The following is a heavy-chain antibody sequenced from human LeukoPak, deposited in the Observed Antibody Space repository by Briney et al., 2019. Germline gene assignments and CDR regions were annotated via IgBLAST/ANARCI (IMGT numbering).Heavy chain of an antibody. CDR2: ITAYNGNT. CDR1: GYTFTTYG. D-gene: IGHD6-19*01. V-gene: IGHV1-18*01. CDR3: ARDKKQWLGYYYYYMDV. J-gene: IGHJ6*03. Sequence: ASVKVSCKASGYTFTTYGTSWVRQAPGQGLEWMGWITAYNGNTNYAQKLQGRVTMTTDTSTSTAYMELRSLRSDDTAVYYCARDKKQWLGYYYYYMDVWGKGTTVTVSS.